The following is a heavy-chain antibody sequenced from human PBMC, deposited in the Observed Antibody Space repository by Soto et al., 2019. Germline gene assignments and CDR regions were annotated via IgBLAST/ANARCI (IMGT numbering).Heavy chain of an antibody. Sequence: PGGSLRLSCAASGFSFSRYGIHWVRQAPGKGLEWVAVISKDGGDKEYAESVKGRCTISRENSKSTVYLQMNSLRVEDTAVYYCARAALSITIFVADYYGMDVGGQGTTVTVSS. CDR2: ISKDGGDK. CDR1: GFSFSRYG. V-gene: IGHV3-30*03. CDR3: ARAALSITIFVADYYGMDV. J-gene: IGHJ6*02. D-gene: IGHD3-3*01.